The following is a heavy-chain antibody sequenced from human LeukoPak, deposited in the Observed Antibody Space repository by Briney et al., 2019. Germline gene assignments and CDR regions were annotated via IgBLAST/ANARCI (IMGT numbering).Heavy chain of an antibody. Sequence: SQTLSLTCAISGDIVSSNSAAWLWIRQSPSKGLEWLGRTYYRSKWYTEYAVSVKSRITINPDTSKNQFSLQLSSVNPEDTAVYYCARLGSGSNYWGQGTLVTVSS. V-gene: IGHV6-1*01. CDR3: ARLGSGSNY. CDR1: GDIVSSNSAA. D-gene: IGHD3-10*01. J-gene: IGHJ4*02. CDR2: TYYRSKWYT.